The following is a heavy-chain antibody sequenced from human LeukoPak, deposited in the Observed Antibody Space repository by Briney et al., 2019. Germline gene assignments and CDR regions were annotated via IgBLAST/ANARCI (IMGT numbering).Heavy chain of an antibody. CDR1: GFTFSSYA. Sequence: PGGSLRLSCPVSGFTFSSYAMSWVRQAPGRGLEWVSVISTSGESAYYADSVKGRFTNSRDNSKNTLYLQMNSLRAEDTAVYYCAKDRGSGYHYFDYWGQGTLVTVSS. CDR2: ISTSGESA. CDR3: AKDRGSGYHYFDY. V-gene: IGHV3-23*01. J-gene: IGHJ4*02. D-gene: IGHD3-22*01.